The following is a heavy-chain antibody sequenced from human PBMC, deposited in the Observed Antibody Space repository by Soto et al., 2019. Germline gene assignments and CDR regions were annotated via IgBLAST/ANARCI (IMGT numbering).Heavy chain of an antibody. J-gene: IGHJ6*02. V-gene: IGHV3-11*01. CDR1: GFTFRDYY. CDR3: ARRGPLNNIEVVPNYFGLDV. CDR2: ISSGGSSK. Sequence: QEQLVESGGGLVKPGGSLRLSCEASGFTFRDYYMSWIRQAPGKGLEWISYISSGGSSKFYTESVKGRFTISRDIDKNSLYLQMDGLRVEDTGVYFCARRGPLNNIEVVPNYFGLDVWGQGTTVTVSS. D-gene: IGHD2-15*01.